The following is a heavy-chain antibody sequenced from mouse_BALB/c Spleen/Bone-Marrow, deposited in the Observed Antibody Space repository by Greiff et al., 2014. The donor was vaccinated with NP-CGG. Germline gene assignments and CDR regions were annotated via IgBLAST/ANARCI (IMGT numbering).Heavy chain of an antibody. CDR2: INPSNGGT. J-gene: IGHJ4*01. D-gene: IGHD2-13*01. V-gene: IGHV1S81*02. Sequence: QVQLQQSGAELVKPGASVKLSCKASGYTFTSYYMYWVKQRPGQGLEWIGGINPSNGGTNFNEKFKSKATLTVDKSSSAAYMQLSHWTSEDSAVYYCTRYTYGDYPYYYAMDYWGQGTSVTVSS. CDR3: TRYTYGDYPYYYAMDY. CDR1: GYTFTSYY.